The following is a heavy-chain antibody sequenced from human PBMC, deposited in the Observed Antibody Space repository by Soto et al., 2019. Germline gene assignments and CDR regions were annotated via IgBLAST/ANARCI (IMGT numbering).Heavy chain of an antibody. CDR1: GGSISNYY. CDR3: ARARITMVREVIKYNMDV. J-gene: IGHJ6*02. V-gene: IGHV4-59*01. Sequence: SETLSLTCTVSGGSISNYYWSWIRQSPGKGLEWIGYIYDTGNTNSNPSLQSRATISMDTSKNQLSLKLSSVTAADTAVYYCARARITMVREVIKYNMDVWGQGTTVTVSS. D-gene: IGHD3-10*01. CDR2: IYDTGNT.